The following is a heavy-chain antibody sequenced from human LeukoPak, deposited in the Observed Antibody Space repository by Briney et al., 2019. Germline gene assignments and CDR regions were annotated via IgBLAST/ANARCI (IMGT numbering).Heavy chain of an antibody. CDR2: INPNSGGT. D-gene: IGHD3-10*01. Sequence: ASVKVSCKASGYTFTGYYMHWVRQAPGQGLEWMGWINPNSGGTNYAQKFQGRVTMTGDTSISTAYMELSRLRSDDTAVYYCAREGSGITMVRRNWFDPWGQGTLVTVSS. V-gene: IGHV1-2*02. CDR3: AREGSGITMVRRNWFDP. CDR1: GYTFTGYY. J-gene: IGHJ5*02.